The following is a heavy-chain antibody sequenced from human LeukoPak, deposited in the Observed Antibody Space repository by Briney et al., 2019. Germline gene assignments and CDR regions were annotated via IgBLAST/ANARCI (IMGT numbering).Heavy chain of an antibody. CDR3: ARDPPPRGYGSWYYYGMDV. CDR1: GYTFTSYG. J-gene: IGHJ6*02. D-gene: IGHD5-18*01. Sequence: ASVKVSCKASGYTFTSYGISWVRQAPGQGLEWMGWISAYNGNTNYAHKLQGRVTMTTDTSTSTACMELRSLSSDDTAVYYCARDPPPRGYGSWYYYGMDVWGQGTTVTVSS. CDR2: ISAYNGNT. V-gene: IGHV1-18*01.